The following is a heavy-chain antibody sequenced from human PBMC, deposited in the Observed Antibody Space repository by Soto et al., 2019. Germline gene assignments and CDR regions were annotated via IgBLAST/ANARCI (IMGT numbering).Heavy chain of an antibody. J-gene: IGHJ6*02. CDR3: ATVGGDYVYYSGMDV. CDR2: ISYDGSNK. CDR1: GFTFSSYG. V-gene: IGHV3-30*03. D-gene: IGHD4-17*01. Sequence: GGSLRLSWAASGFTFSSYGMHWVRQAPGKGLEWVAVISYDGSNKYYADSVKGRFTISRDNSKNTLYLQMNSLRAEDTAVYYCATVGGDYVYYSGMDVWGQGTTVTVSS.